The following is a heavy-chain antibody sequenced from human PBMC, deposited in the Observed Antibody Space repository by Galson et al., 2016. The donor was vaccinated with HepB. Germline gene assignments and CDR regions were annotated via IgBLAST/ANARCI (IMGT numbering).Heavy chain of an antibody. CDR1: GFTFRDYS. Sequence: SLRLSCAASGFTFRDYSMNWVRQAPGKGLEWVSYTSSGSKTTYYADSVKGRFTISRDNAKDSLYLQMNSLRVEDTAVYYCARGEYSSGWGTDYWGQGTLVTVSS. V-gene: IGHV3-48*01. J-gene: IGHJ4*02. CDR2: TSSGSKTT. CDR3: ARGEYSSGWGTDY. D-gene: IGHD6-19*01.